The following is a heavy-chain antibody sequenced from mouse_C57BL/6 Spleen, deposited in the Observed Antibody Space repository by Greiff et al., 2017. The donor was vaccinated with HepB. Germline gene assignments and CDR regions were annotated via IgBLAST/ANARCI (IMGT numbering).Heavy chain of an antibody. D-gene: IGHD2-1*01. CDR3: ARERFYGNPYFDY. CDR1: GISITTGNYR. CDR2: IYYSGTI. Sequence: EVQLQESGPGLVKPSQTVFLTCTVTGISITTGNYRWSWIRQFPGNKLEWIGYIYYSGTITYNPSLTSRTTITRDTPKNQFFLEMNSLTAEDTATYYCARERFYGNPYFDYWGQGTTLTVSS. J-gene: IGHJ2*01. V-gene: IGHV3-5*01.